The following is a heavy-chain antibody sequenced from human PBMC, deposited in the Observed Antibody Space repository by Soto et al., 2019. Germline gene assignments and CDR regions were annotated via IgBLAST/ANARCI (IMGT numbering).Heavy chain of an antibody. V-gene: IGHV4-31*03. J-gene: IGHJ4*02. Sequence: QVQLQDSGPGLVKPSQTLSLTCTVSGAAISSGDYYWTWIRQHPGKGLEWIGYIYYTGSAYYNPDLKSRFNISMVTSKHQFSLNLSYVSAADTAVYYCARVVSIPHHVYWGQGILVTVSS. CDR2: IYYTGSA. D-gene: IGHD2-8*02. CDR1: GAAISSGDYY. CDR3: ARVVSIPHHVY.